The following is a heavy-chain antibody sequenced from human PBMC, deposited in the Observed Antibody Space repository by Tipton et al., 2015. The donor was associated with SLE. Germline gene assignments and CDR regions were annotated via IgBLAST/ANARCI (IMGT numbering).Heavy chain of an antibody. Sequence: SLRLSCAASGFTFSSYAMHWVRQAPGKGLEWVAVISYDGSNKYYADSVKGRFTISRDNSKNTLYLQMNSLRAEDTAVYYCASYCGGDCYPRGAFDIWGQGTMVTGSS. J-gene: IGHJ3*02. D-gene: IGHD2-21*01. CDR2: ISYDGSNK. V-gene: IGHV3-30*04. CDR1: GFTFSSYA. CDR3: ASYCGGDCYPRGAFDI.